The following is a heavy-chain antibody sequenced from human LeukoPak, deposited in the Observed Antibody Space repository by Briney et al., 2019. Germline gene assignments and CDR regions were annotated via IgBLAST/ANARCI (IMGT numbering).Heavy chain of an antibody. V-gene: IGHV3-23*01. CDR3: ARDRGGLTMIVPSDY. J-gene: IGHJ4*02. Sequence: GGSLRLSCAASGFTFSSYAMTWVRQAPGKGLEWVSAIDSGGSAYYADSVKGRFTISRDNSKNTLYLHMNSLRAEDTAVYYCARDRGGLTMIVPSDYWGQGTLVTVSS. CDR2: IDSGGSA. CDR1: GFTFSSYA. D-gene: IGHD3-22*01.